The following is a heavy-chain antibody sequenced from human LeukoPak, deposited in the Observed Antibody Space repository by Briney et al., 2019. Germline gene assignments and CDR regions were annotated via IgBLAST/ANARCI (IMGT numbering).Heavy chain of an antibody. V-gene: IGHV3-74*01. D-gene: IGHD3-3*01. Sequence: PGGSLRLSCAASGFTFSSYWMHWVRQAPGKGLVWVSRINSDGSSTSYADSVKGRFTISRDNAKNTLYLQMNSLRAEDTAVYYCARVRYDFWSGYDNWFDPWGQETLVTVSS. CDR2: INSDGSST. CDR1: GFTFSSYW. J-gene: IGHJ5*02. CDR3: ARVRYDFWSGYDNWFDP.